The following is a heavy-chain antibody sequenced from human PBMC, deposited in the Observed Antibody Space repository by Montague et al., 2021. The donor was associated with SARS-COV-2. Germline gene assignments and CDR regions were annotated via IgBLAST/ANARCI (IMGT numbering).Heavy chain of an antibody. J-gene: IGHJ4*02. Sequence: SRRLSLSASGFTFSSYAMSWVRQAPGKGLEWVSAISGSGGSTYYADSVKGRFTISRDNSKNTLYLRMNSLRAEDTAVYYCAKGGERITMIVVVITLADFDYWGQGTLVTVSS. V-gene: IGHV3-23*01. CDR2: ISGSGGST. D-gene: IGHD3-22*01. CDR3: AKGGERITMIVVVITLADFDY. CDR1: GFTFSSYA.